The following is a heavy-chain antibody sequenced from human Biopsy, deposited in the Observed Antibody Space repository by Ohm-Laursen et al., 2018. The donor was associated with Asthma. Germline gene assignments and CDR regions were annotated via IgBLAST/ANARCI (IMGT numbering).Heavy chain of an antibody. CDR2: ISSGSGST. CDR1: GFTVSNFA. Sequence: GSLRLSCAASGFTVSNFAMNWVRQAPGQGLEWVSVISSGSGSTYYADSVKGRFTISRDTSMNTLYLQMNSPRAEDTAVYYCAKVGHGNGDYVGWFDPWGQGTLVTVSS. V-gene: IGHV3-23*01. J-gene: IGHJ5*02. CDR3: AKVGHGNGDYVGWFDP. D-gene: IGHD4-17*01.